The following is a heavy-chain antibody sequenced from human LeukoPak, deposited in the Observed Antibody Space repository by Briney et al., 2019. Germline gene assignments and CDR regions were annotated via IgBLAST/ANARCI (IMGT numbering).Heavy chain of an antibody. CDR2: ISGSGDRT. D-gene: IGHD3-22*01. CDR1: GFTFSSCA. J-gene: IGHJ4*02. Sequence: GGSLRLSCAASGFTFSSCAMSWVRQAPGKGLEWVSAISGSGDRTHYADSVQGRFTISRDNSKNTLYLQMNSLRAEDTAVYYCAKDPTDFDSSGQTYFDYWGQGTLVTVSS. V-gene: IGHV3-23*01. CDR3: AKDPTDFDSSGQTYFDY.